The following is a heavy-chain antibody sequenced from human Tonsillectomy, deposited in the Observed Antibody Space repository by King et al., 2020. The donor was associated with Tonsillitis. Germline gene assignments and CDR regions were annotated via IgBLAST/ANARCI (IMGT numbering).Heavy chain of an antibody. J-gene: IGHJ3*02. CDR3: ARDYYKDYRVSFFDI. Sequence: QLVQSGAEVKKPGASVKVSCKTSGYTFLIYGIRWVRQAPGQGLEWMGWINAYNGHTNYAQKLQDRVTMTTDTSTSTAYMELRSLRSDDTAVYYCARDYYKDYRVSFFDIWGQGTMVTVSS. V-gene: IGHV1-18*01. D-gene: IGHD3-10*01. CDR1: GYTFLIYG. CDR2: INAYNGHT.